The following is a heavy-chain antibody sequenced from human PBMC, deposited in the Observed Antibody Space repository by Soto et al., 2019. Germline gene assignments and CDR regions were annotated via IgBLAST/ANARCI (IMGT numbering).Heavy chain of an antibody. CDR3: AKDRYSSSWYGNWFDP. Sequence: GGSLRLSCAASGFTFGSYSMSWVRQAPGEGLEWVSAISGSGGSTYYADSVKGRFTISRDNSKNTLYLQMNSLRAEDTAVYYCAKDRYSSSWYGNWFDPWGQGTLVTVSS. D-gene: IGHD6-13*01. J-gene: IGHJ5*02. CDR1: GFTFGSYS. CDR2: ISGSGGST. V-gene: IGHV3-23*01.